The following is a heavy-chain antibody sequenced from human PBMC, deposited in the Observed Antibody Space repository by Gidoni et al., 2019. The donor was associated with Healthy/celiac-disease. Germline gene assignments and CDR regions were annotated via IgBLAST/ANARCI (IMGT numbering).Heavy chain of an antibody. CDR3: AGELERRGGRYYFDY. CDR2: ISSSSSYI. CDR1: GFTFSSYS. V-gene: IGHV3-21*01. J-gene: IGHJ4*02. Sequence: EVQLVESGGGLVKPGGSLRLSCAASGFTFSSYSMNWVRQAPGKGLEWVASISSSSSYIYYADSVKGRFNISRDNAKNSLYLQMNSLRAEDTAVYYCAGELERRGGRYYFDYWGQGTLVTVSS. D-gene: IGHD1-1*01.